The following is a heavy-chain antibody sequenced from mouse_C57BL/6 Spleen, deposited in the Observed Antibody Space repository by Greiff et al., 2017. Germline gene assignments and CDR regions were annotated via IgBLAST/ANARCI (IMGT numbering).Heavy chain of an antibody. J-gene: IGHJ2*01. CDR3: AKAAAGGGYYFDY. CDR1: GYAFTNYL. V-gene: IGHV1-54*01. Sequence: QVQLKQSGAELVRPGTSVKVSCKASGYAFTNYLIEWVKQRPGQGLEWIGVINPGSGGTNYNEKFKGKATLTADKSSSTAYMQLSSLTSEDSAVYFCAKAAAGGGYYFDYWGQGTTLTVSS. CDR2: INPGSGGT. D-gene: IGHD1-1*02.